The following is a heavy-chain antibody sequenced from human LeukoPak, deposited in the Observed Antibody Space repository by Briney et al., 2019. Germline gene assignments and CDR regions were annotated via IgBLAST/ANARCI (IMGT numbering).Heavy chain of an antibody. Sequence: SVKVSCKASGGTFSGYAISWVRQAPGQGLEWMGGIIPIFGTANYAQKFQGRVTITADESTSTAYMELSSLRSEDTAVYYCASRRGNSGSSHFDYWGQGTLVTVSS. V-gene: IGHV1-69*13. CDR2: IIPIFGTA. CDR1: GGTFSGYA. J-gene: IGHJ4*02. CDR3: ASRRGNSGSSHFDY. D-gene: IGHD3-10*01.